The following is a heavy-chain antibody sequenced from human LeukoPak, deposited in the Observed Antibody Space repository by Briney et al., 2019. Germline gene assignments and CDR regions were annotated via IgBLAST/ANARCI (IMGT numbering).Heavy chain of an antibody. CDR1: GGSISSYS. CDR3: AGDYGSGSYRFDY. J-gene: IGHJ4*02. CDR2: VYYSGST. Sequence: SETLSLTCTVSGGSISSYSWSRVRQPPGRGLEWIGYVYYSGSTIYNPSLKSRVTISLDTSKNQFSLKLSSVTAADTAVYYCAGDYGSGSYRFDYWGQGTLVTVSS. V-gene: IGHV4-59*08. D-gene: IGHD3-10*01.